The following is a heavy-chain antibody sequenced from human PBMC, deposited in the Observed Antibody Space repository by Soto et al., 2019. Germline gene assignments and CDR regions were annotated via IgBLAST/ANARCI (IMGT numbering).Heavy chain of an antibody. D-gene: IGHD2-21*01. V-gene: IGHV1-2*04. CDR3: ARPIAQYSYCMDV. CDR1: GYTFTGYY. CDR2: INPNSGGT. Sequence: ASVKVSCKASGYTFTGYYMHWVRQAPGQGLEWMGWINPNSGGTNYAQKFQGWVTMTRDTSISTAYMELSRLRSDDTAVYYCARPIAQYSYCMDVWGQGTTVTVSS. J-gene: IGHJ6*02.